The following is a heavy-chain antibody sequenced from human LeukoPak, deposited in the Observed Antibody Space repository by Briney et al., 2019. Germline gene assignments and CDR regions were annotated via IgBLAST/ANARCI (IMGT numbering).Heavy chain of an antibody. CDR3: AKVAGYSSSHFDY. J-gene: IGHJ4*02. Sequence: PGGSLRLSCAASGFTLSSYAMSWVRQAPGKGLEWVSATSGSGGSTYYADSVKGRFTISRDNSKNTLYLQMNSLRAEDTAVYYCAKVAGYSSSHFDYWGQGTLVTVSS. V-gene: IGHV3-23*01. CDR1: GFTLSSYA. CDR2: TSGSGGST. D-gene: IGHD6-13*01.